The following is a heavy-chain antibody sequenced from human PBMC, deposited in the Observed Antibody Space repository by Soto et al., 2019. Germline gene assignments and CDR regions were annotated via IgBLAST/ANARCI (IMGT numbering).Heavy chain of an antibody. CDR2: ISYDGSNK. J-gene: IGHJ4*02. V-gene: IGHV3-30-3*01. CDR1: GFTFSSYA. Sequence: GGSLRLSCAASGFTFSSYAMHWVRQAPGKGLEWVAVISYDGSNKYYADSVKGRFTISRDNSKNTLYLQMNSLRAEDTAVYYCARAPYTYYYDSSGYSLFDYWGQGTLVTVSS. CDR3: ARAPYTYYYDSSGYSLFDY. D-gene: IGHD3-22*01.